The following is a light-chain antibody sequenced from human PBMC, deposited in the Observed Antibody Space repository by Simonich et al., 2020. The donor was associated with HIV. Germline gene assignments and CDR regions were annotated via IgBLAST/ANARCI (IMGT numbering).Light chain of an antibody. CDR1: SSDVGSYNL. V-gene: IGLV2-23*02. CDR2: DVS. CDR3: SSYTASRTWV. J-gene: IGLJ3*02. Sequence: QSALTQPASVSGSPGQSITISCTGTSSDVGSYNLVSWYQHYPGKAPKLMFYDVSNRPSGVSNRFSGSKSGNTASLTISELQAEDEADYYCSSYTASRTWVFGGGTKLTVL.